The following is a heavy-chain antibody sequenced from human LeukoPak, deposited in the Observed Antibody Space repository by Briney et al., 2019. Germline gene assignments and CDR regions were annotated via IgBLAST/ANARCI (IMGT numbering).Heavy chain of an antibody. Sequence: GSLRLSCAASGFTFSSYAMNWIRQPPGKGLEWIGSIYYSGSTYYNPSLKSRVTISVDTSKNQFSLKLSSVTAADTAVYYCATPALYGNQRPFGYWGQGTLVTVSS. CDR2: IYYSGST. V-gene: IGHV4-39*01. CDR3: ATPALYGNQRPFGY. CDR1: GFTFSSYA. J-gene: IGHJ4*02. D-gene: IGHD1-14*01.